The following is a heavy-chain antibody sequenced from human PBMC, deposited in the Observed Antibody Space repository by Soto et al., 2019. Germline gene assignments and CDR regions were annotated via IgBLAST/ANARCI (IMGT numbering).Heavy chain of an antibody. CDR1: GGSIKNTGAN. CDR2: VYYTGTT. Sequence: QLQLQESGPGLVKPSETLSLTCTVSGGSIKNTGANWGLVRPPPGKGLEWIGSVYYTGTTYYNPSLQSRVTILIDTSKNQCSLSVISVAAADTAVYYCATHTSGSLNGPHTWGQGNLVTVSS. D-gene: IGHD1-26*01. CDR3: ATHTSGSLNGPHT. V-gene: IGHV4-39*01. J-gene: IGHJ5*02.